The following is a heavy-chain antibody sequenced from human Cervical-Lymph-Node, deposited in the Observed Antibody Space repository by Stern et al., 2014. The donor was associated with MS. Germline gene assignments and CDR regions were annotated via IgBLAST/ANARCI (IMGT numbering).Heavy chain of an antibody. CDR1: GGSIRSGGFY. J-gene: IGHJ6*02. V-gene: IGHV4-61*02. CDR2: MYATGGS. Sequence: QVQLVESGPRLVKPSQTLSLTCTVSGGSIRSGGFYCTWVRQPAGKGPEWIGRMYATGGSTYNPSLQSRATLAVDTSKNQFSLTLRSVPAADTAIYYCVRDHDYYGMDVWGQGTTVTVSS. CDR3: VRDHDYYGMDV.